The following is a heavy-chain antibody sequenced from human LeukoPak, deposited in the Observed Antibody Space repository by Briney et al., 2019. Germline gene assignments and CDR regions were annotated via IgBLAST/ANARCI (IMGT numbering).Heavy chain of an antibody. CDR3: ARGRADGDYPDY. J-gene: IGHJ4*02. V-gene: IGHV3-21*01. CDR2: ISSSSSYI. CDR1: GFTFSSYS. Sequence: GGSLRLSCAASGFTFSSYSMNWVRQAPGKGLEWVSSISSSSSYIYYADSVKGRFTISRDNAKKSLYLQMNSLRAEDTAVYDCARGRADGDYPDYWGQGTLVTVSS. D-gene: IGHD4-17*01.